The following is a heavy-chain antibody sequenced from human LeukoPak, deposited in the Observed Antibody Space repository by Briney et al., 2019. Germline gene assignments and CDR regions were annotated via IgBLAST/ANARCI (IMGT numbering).Heavy chain of an antibody. CDR3: ARGYTNYGYVFDI. V-gene: IGHV3-23*01. CDR1: GFTFRNYG. D-gene: IGHD4-11*01. Sequence: GGTLRLSCAVSGFTFRNYGMTWVRQAPGKGLEWVSGISGSGGSTYYGGSVKGRFTISRDNARNSLYLQMNNLRVEDTAVYYCARGYTNYGYVFDIWGQGTMVTVSS. J-gene: IGHJ3*02. CDR2: ISGSGGST.